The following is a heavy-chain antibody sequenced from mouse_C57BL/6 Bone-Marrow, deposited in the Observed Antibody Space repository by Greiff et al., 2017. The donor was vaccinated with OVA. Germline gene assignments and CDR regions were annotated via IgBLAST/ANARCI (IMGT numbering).Heavy chain of an antibody. CDR1: GYAFSGSW. V-gene: IGHV1-82*01. CDR3: ASLLKVFDY. Sequence: LVESGPELVKPGASVKISCKASGYAFSGSWMNWVKQRPGKGLEWIGRIYPGDGDTNYNGKFKGKATLTADKSSSTAYMQLSSLTSEDSAVYFCASLLKVFDYWGQGTTLTVSS. D-gene: IGHD2-1*01. CDR2: IYPGDGDT. J-gene: IGHJ2*01.